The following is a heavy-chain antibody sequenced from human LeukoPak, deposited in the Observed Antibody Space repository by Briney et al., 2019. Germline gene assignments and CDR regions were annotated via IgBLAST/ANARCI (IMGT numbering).Heavy chain of an antibody. Sequence: SVKLSCKTSGGSIMNYAISWVRQSPGQGLEWMGVIIPIFGTSNYAQKFQARVTITADKSKNTANMELSSLRSEDTAVYYCAKVAAAIPRWYFDLWGRGTLVTVSS. CDR1: GGSIMNYA. J-gene: IGHJ2*01. V-gene: IGHV1-69*06. CDR2: IIPIFGTS. CDR3: AKVAAAIPRWYFDL. D-gene: IGHD2-21*02.